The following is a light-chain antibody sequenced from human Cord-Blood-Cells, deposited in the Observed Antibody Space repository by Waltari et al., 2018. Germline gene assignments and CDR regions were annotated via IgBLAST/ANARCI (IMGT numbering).Light chain of an antibody. J-gene: IGKJ2*03. CDR3: QQSYSTPMYS. CDR1: QSISSY. V-gene: IGKV1-39*01. CDR2: AAS. Sequence: QSPSSLSASVGDRVTITCRASQSISSYLNWYQQKPGKAPKLLIYAASSLQSGVPSRFSGSGSGTDFTLTISSLQPEDFATYYCQQSYSTPMYSFGQGTKLEIK.